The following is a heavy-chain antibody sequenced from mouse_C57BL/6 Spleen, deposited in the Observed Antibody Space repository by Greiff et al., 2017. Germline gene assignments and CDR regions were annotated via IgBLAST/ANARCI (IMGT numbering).Heavy chain of an antibody. CDR1: GFTFSSYA. V-gene: IGHV5-4*01. D-gene: IGHD1-1*01. J-gene: IGHJ1*03. Sequence: EVQRVESGGGLVKPGGSLKLSCAASGFTFSSYAMSWVRQTPEKRLEWVATISDGGSYTYYPDNVKGRFTISRDNAKNNLYLQMSHLKSEDTAMYYCAREIYYYGSSGYFDVWGTGTTVTVSS. CDR3: AREIYYYGSSGYFDV. CDR2: ISDGGSYT.